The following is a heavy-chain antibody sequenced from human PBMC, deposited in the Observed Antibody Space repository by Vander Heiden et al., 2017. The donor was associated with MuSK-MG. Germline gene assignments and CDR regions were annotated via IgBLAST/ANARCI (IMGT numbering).Heavy chain of an antibody. CDR3: AKDGVPYDILTGVYYFDY. CDR2: ISGSGGST. D-gene: IGHD3-9*01. Sequence: EVQLLESGGGLVQPGGSLRRSCAASGFTLSSYAMSGVRQAPGKGLEWVSAISGSGGSTYYADSVKGRFTISRDNSKNTLYLQMNSLRAEDTAVYYCAKDGVPYDILTGVYYFDYWGQGTLVTVSS. J-gene: IGHJ4*02. CDR1: GFTLSSYA. V-gene: IGHV3-23*01.